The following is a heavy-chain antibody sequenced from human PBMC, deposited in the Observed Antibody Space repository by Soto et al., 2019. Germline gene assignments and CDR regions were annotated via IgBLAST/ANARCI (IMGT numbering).Heavy chain of an antibody. CDR1: GFTLSSYA. J-gene: IGHJ5*02. D-gene: IGHD3-10*01. V-gene: IGHV3-23*01. CDR2: ISGSGDST. Sequence: EVQLLESGGGLVQPVGSLRLACAASGFTLSSYAMNWGRQAPGNGLEWVSIISGSGDSTYYADSVKGRFTISRDNTNNTLYLQMNSLRAADTAVYYCANKFFSGSGSYRGWFDPCGQGTLVTVSS. CDR3: ANKFFSGSGSYRGWFDP.